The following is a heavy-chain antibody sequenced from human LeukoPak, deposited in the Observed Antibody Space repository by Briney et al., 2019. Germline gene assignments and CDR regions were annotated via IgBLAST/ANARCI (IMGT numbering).Heavy chain of an antibody. D-gene: IGHD2-15*01. Sequence: AGGSLRLSCAASGFTFSSYSMNWVRQAPGKGLEWVSSISSSSSYIYYADSVKGRFTISRDNAKNSLYLQMNSPRAEDTAVYYCARVGGLREGYSYYGMDVWGQGTTVTVSS. CDR2: ISSSSSYI. CDR3: ARVGGLREGYSYYGMDV. V-gene: IGHV3-21*01. J-gene: IGHJ6*02. CDR1: GFTFSSYS.